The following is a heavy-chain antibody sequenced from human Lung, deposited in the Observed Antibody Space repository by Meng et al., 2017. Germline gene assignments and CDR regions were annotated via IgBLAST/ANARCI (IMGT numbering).Heavy chain of an antibody. V-gene: IGHV1-46*03. J-gene: IGHJ4*02. CDR2: IDPSGGST. D-gene: IGHD4-17*01. Sequence: QVQLVQPGVVVKKTGVSVTVSCKASGYTFTSYYMHWVRQAPGQGLEWMGIIDPSGGSTDYAQKFQGRVTVTGDTSTSTVYMDLSSLRSEDTAVYYCTISDYGNFDYWGQGTLVTVSS. CDR1: GYTFTSYY. CDR3: TISDYGNFDY.